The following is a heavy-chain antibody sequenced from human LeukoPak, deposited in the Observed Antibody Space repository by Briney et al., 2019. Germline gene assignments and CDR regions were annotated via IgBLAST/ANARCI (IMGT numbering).Heavy chain of an antibody. CDR2: IRSKAYGGTT. J-gene: IGHJ4*02. Sequence: AGGSLRLSCAASGFTFSTYAMAWVRQAPGKGLEWVGFIRSKAYGGTTEYAASVKGRFTISRDDSKSIAYLQMNSLKTEDTAVHYCTRVAGGYYYDSSGPTPDYWGQGTLVTVSS. CDR1: GFTFSTYA. CDR3: TRVAGGYYYDSSGPTPDY. D-gene: IGHD3-22*01. V-gene: IGHV3-49*04.